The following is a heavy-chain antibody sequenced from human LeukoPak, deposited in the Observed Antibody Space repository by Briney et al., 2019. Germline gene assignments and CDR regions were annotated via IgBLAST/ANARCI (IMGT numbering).Heavy chain of an antibody. CDR1: GFTVSSNY. CDR3: AKQWRGTGDAFDI. Sequence: SGGSLRLSCAASGFTVSSNYMSWVRQAPGKGLEWVSTISGSGVSTYYADSVKGRFTISRDTSKNTLYLQMNSLRAEDTAVYYCAKQWRGTGDAFDIWGQGTVVTFSS. D-gene: IGHD3/OR15-3a*01. CDR2: ISGSGVST. V-gene: IGHV3-23*01. J-gene: IGHJ3*02.